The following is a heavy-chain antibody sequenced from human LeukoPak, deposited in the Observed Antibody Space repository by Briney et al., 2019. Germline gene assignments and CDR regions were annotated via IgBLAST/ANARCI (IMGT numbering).Heavy chain of an antibody. CDR1: GYTFTNYW. CDR3: ARIAAADSYYYYYYMDV. Sequence: GESLKISCKASGYTFTNYWIGWVRQMPGKGLEWMGIIYPGDSDIRYSPSFQGQVTISADKSISTAYLQWSSLKASDTAMYYCARIAAADSYYYYYYMDVWGKGTTVTVSS. D-gene: IGHD6-13*01. J-gene: IGHJ6*03. CDR2: IYPGDSDI. V-gene: IGHV5-51*01.